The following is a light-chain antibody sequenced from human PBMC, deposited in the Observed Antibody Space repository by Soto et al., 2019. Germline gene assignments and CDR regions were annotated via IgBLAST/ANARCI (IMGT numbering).Light chain of an antibody. CDR1: RSNIGSNT. CDR2: SNN. Sequence: QSVLTQPHSASGTPVQRVAISCSGSRSNIGSNTVNWYQQLPGTAPKLLIYSNNQRPSGVPDRFSGSKSGTSASLAISGLQSEDEADYYCAAWDDSPNGFYVFGTGTKVTVL. V-gene: IGLV1-44*01. J-gene: IGLJ1*01. CDR3: AAWDDSPNGFYV.